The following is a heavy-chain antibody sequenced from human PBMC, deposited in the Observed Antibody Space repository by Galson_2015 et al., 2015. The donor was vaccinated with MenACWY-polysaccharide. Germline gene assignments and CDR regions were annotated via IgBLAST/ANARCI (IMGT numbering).Heavy chain of an antibody. CDR2: IRSKAYGGTP. D-gene: IGHD3-22*01. J-gene: IGHJ3*01. CDR3: TRVSACFHDRSGSFDAFDV. V-gene: IGHV3-49*03. Sequence: SLRLSCAASGFNFGDYGMIWIRQAPGKGLEWISLIRSKAYGGTPESAASVKGRFTMSRDDSKRIAYLQMNSRNTEDTAVYYCTRVSACFHDRSGSFDAFDVWCQVTMVTVSS. CDR1: GFNFGDYG.